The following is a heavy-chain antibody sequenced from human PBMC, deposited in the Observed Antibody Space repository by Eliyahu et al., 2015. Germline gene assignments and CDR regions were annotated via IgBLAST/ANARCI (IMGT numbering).Heavy chain of an antibody. CDR1: GFIVSYQY. V-gene: IGHV3-53*01. D-gene: IGHD2-15*01. CDR2: IYSGGST. J-gene: IGHJ4*02. CDR3: ARDPGHGGSDY. Sequence: EVQLVESGGGLIQPGGSLRLSCAAXGFIVSYQYMKWVRQAPGKGLEWVSVIYSGGSTHYADSVKGRFTISRDNYKNTLFLQMSSLRTEDTAVYYCARDPGHGGSDYWGQGTLVTVSS.